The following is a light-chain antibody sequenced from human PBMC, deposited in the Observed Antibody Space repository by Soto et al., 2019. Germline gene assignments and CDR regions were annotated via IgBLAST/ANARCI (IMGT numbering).Light chain of an antibody. V-gene: IGKV3-20*01. J-gene: IGKJ3*01. Sequence: EIVLTQTPGTLSLSPGERATLTCQTGHNITSKSLAWYQQQPGKAPSLLIYDTSSRAADVPDRFTGAGSGTDFTLTVNRLEPEDFAVYYCQQYDTSYFTFGPGTRVD. CDR3: QQYDTSYFT. CDR1: HNITSKS. CDR2: DTS.